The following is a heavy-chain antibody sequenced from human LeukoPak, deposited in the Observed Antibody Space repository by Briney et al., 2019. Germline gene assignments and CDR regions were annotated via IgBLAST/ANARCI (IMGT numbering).Heavy chain of an antibody. Sequence: GASVKVSCKASGYTFTSYDINWVRQATGQGLEWMGWMNPNSGNTGYAQKFQGRVTMTRNTTISTAYMELSSLRSDDTAVYYCARASNLLSGFDYWGQGTLVTVSS. J-gene: IGHJ4*02. CDR1: GYTFTSYD. CDR2: MNPNSGNT. V-gene: IGHV1-8*01. CDR3: ARASNLLSGFDY. D-gene: IGHD3-10*01.